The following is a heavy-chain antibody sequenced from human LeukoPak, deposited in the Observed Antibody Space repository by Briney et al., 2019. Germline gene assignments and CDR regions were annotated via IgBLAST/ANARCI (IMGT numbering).Heavy chain of an antibody. CDR2: ISAYNGNT. Sequence: GASVKVSCKASGYTFTSYGISWVRQAPGQGLEWMGRISAYNGNTNYAQKLQGRVTMTTDTSTSTAYMELRSLRSDDTAVYYCARDDRSGGSCFFDYWGQGTLVTVSS. CDR1: GYTFTSYG. J-gene: IGHJ4*02. D-gene: IGHD2-15*01. V-gene: IGHV1-18*01. CDR3: ARDDRSGGSCFFDY.